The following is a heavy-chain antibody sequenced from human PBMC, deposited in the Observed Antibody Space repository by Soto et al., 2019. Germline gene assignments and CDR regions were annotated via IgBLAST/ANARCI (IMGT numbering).Heavy chain of an antibody. Sequence: EVQLVESGGGLVKPGGSLRLSCAASGFTFSSYSMNWVRQAPGKGLEWVSSISSSSSYIYYADSVKGRFTISRDIAKNSLYLQMNSLRAEDTAVYYCARAPYIWWSYRSPYYFDYWGQGTLVTVSS. D-gene: IGHD3-16*02. CDR2: ISSSSSYI. CDR1: GFTFSSYS. V-gene: IGHV3-21*01. J-gene: IGHJ4*02. CDR3: ARAPYIWWSYRSPYYFDY.